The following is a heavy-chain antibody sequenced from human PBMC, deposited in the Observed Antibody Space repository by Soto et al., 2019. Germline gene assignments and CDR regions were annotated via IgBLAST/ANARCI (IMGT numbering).Heavy chain of an antibody. J-gene: IGHJ6*02. Sequence: SETLSLTCAVYGGSFSGYYWSWIRQPPGKGLEWIGEINHSGSTNYNPSLKSRVTISVDTSKNQFSLKLSSVTAADTAVYYCARGNGSGSPAYYDGMDVWGQGTTVTVSS. CDR1: GGSFSGYY. CDR3: ARGNGSGSPAYYDGMDV. CDR2: INHSGST. D-gene: IGHD3-10*01. V-gene: IGHV4-34*01.